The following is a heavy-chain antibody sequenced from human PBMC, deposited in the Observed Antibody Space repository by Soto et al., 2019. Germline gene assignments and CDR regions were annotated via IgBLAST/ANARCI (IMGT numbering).Heavy chain of an antibody. V-gene: IGHV3-21*01. J-gene: IGHJ4*02. CDR1: GFTFSSYS. CDR3: ARVDGSGLDY. Sequence: GGSLRLSCAASGFTFSSYSINWVRQAPGKGLEWVSSISSSSSYIYYADSVKGRFTISRDNAKNSLCLQMNSLRAEDTAVYYCARVDGSGLDYWGQGTLVTVSS. D-gene: IGHD6-25*01. CDR2: ISSSSSYI.